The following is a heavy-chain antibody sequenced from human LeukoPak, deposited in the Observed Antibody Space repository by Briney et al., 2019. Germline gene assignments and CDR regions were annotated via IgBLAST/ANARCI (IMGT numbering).Heavy chain of an antibody. CDR1: GFTVSSNY. CDR3: AGIRWLQIDAFDI. J-gene: IGHJ3*02. Sequence: PGGSLRLSCAASGFTVSSNYMSWVRQAPGKGLEWVSVIYSGGSTYYADSVKGRFTISRDNSKNTLYLQMNCLRAEDTAVYYCAGIRWLQIDAFDIWGQGTMVTVSS. D-gene: IGHD5-24*01. V-gene: IGHV3-53*01. CDR2: IYSGGST.